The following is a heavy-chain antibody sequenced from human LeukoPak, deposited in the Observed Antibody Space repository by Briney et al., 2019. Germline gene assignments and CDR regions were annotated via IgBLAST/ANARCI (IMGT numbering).Heavy chain of an antibody. V-gene: IGHV1-18*04. Sequence: ASVKVSCKASGYTFTSYGISWVRQAPGQGLEWMGWISAYNGNTSYAQKLQGRVTMTTDTSTSTAYMELRSLRSDDTAVYYCARAHYDFWSGYYYYYYGMDVWGQGTTVTVSS. CDR2: ISAYNGNT. D-gene: IGHD3-3*01. J-gene: IGHJ6*02. CDR1: GYTFTSYG. CDR3: ARAHYDFWSGYYYYYYGMDV.